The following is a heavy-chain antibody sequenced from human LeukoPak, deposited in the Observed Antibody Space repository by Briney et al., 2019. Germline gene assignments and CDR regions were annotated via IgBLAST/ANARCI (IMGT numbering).Heavy chain of an antibody. CDR2: IYYSGST. V-gene: IGHV4-39*07. CDR3: ARVTTVAYYYYMDV. Sequence: PSETLSLTCTVSGGSISSSSYYWGWIRQPPVKGLGWIGSIYYSGSTYYNPSLKSRVTISVDTSKNQFSLKLSSVTAADTAVYYCARVTTVAYYYYMDVWGKGTTVTVSS. J-gene: IGHJ6*03. D-gene: IGHD4-11*01. CDR1: GGSISSSSYY.